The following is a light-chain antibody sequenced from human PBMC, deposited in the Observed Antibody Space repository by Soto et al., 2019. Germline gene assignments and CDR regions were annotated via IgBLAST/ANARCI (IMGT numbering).Light chain of an antibody. CDR1: SSDVGGYNS. CDR3: CSYAGSYTLVV. V-gene: IGLV2-11*01. Sequence: QSVLTQPRSVSGSPGQSVTISCTGTSSDVGGYNSVSWYQQHPGKAPKLIIYDVSKRPSGVPDRFSGSKSGNTASLTISGLQAEDEADYYCCSYAGSYTLVVFGGGTKVTVL. J-gene: IGLJ2*01. CDR2: DVS.